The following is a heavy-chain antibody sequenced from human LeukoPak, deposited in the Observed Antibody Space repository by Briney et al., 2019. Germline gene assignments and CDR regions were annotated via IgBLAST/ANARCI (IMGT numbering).Heavy chain of an antibody. Sequence: GGSLRLSCAASGFTFSNYGMHWVRQAPGKGLEWVALISFDESSEYYADSVKGRFTISRDNAENTLYLQMNSLRVEDTAVYYCVRSAFHAGSGNYYDYWGQGTLVTVSS. CDR2: ISFDESSE. D-gene: IGHD3-22*01. CDR1: GFTFSNYG. V-gene: IGHV3-30*03. J-gene: IGHJ4*02. CDR3: VRSAFHAGSGNYYDY.